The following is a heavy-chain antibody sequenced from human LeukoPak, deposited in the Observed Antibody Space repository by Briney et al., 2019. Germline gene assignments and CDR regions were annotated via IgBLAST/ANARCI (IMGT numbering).Heavy chain of an antibody. CDR3: ARGAGWYNY. V-gene: IGHV4-59*01. CDR1: GGFINDDY. J-gene: IGHJ4*02. D-gene: IGHD6-19*01. CDR2: IYYSGNT. Sequence: SETLSLTCTVSGGFINDDYWSWLRQPPGKGLEWIGYIYYSGNTNYNPSLKSRVTISVATSKKEFSLNLSSVTAADTAVYYCARGAGWYNYWGQGTLVTVSS.